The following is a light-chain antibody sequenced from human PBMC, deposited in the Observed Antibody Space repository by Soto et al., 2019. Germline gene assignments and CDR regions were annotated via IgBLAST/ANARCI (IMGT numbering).Light chain of an antibody. V-gene: IGLV2-14*01. CDR3: SSYTSSSTL. CDR2: AVT. Sequence: QSALTQPASVSGSPGQSITISCTGTSSDVGGYNYVSWYQQHPGKAPKLMIYAVTDRPSGVSSRLSGSKSGNTASLTISGLQSAEEADYYCSSYTSSSTLVGTGTKV. J-gene: IGLJ1*01. CDR1: SSDVGGYNY.